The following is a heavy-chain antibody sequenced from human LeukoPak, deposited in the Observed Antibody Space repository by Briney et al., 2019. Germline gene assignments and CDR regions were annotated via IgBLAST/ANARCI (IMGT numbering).Heavy chain of an antibody. D-gene: IGHD1-26*01. J-gene: IGHJ4*02. CDR1: GYTFTDYA. CDR2: ISAYNGNT. V-gene: IGHV1-18*01. CDR3: ARSSIVGATTPSDY. Sequence: ASVKVSCKASGYTFTDYAMSWVRQAPGQGLEWMGWISAYNGNTNYAQKLQGRVTMTTDTSTSTAYMELRSLRSDDTAVYYCARSSIVGATTPSDYWGQGTLVTVSS.